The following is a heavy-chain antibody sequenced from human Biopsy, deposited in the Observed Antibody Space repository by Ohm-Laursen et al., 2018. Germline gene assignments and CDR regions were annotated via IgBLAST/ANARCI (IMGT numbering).Heavy chain of an antibody. CDR1: GFMFSAPC. V-gene: IGHV3-7*01. CDR3: ATDER. Sequence: SLRLSCAASGFMFSAPCMSWVRQAPGKGLDWVANINLDGSVKYFADSVKGRFTISRDNSENSMYLQMSSLTVDDTAVYYCATDERWGQGTLVTVSS. D-gene: IGHD5-24*01. J-gene: IGHJ4*02. CDR2: INLDGSVK.